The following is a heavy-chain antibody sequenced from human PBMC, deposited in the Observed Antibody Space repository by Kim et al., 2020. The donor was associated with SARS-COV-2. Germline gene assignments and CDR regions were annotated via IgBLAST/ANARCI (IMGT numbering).Heavy chain of an antibody. D-gene: IGHD1-26*01. J-gene: IGHJ4*02. V-gene: IGHV4-59*01. Sequence: SDTLSLTCTVSGGSMTGYYWTWMRQSAAKVLEWVGHAGDSTAYNPTLTSLVSISVDMSRNHVSLKLTSVTAADMAVYYCVRGSAYYRKTDWGQGTLGTVS. CDR3: VRGSAYYRKTD. CDR1: GGSMTGYY. CDR2: HAGDST.